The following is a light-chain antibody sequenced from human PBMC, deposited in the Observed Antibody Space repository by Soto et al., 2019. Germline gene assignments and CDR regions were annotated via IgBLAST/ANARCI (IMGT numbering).Light chain of an antibody. J-gene: IGKJ5*01. CDR3: QQYNYWFSIT. CDR2: CAS. Sequence: IVLSQSPGTLSLSHGERATLSCRAIQSVNSMYVAWYHQWSGQAPRLVIFCASSMATGVADRFGGSKSGTEFTLTIIILYSVDFGVYDCQQYNYWFSITFGLGTRLDIK. V-gene: IGKV3-20*01. CDR1: QSVNSMY.